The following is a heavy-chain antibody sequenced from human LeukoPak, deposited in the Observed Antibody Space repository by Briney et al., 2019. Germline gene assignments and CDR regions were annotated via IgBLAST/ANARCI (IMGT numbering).Heavy chain of an antibody. V-gene: IGHV3-11*01. CDR2: ISSSGSTI. J-gene: IGHJ5*02. CDR3: ARVTYDSRFDP. D-gene: IGHD3-22*01. CDR1: GFTFSDYF. Sequence: GGSLRLSCAASGFTFSDYFMSWIRQAPGKGLEWVSYISSSGSTIYYADSVKGRFTISRDNAKNSLYLQMNSLRAEDTAVYYCARVTYDSRFDPWGQGTLVTVSS.